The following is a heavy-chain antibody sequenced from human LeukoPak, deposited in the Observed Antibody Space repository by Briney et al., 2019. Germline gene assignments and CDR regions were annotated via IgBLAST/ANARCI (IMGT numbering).Heavy chain of an antibody. CDR2: ISGSGDST. D-gene: IGHD3-3*01. CDR1: GFTFSSYA. Sequence: GGSLRLSCAASGFTFSSYAMSWVRQAPGKGLEWVSAISGSGDSTYYADSVKGRFTISRDNSKNTLYLQMNSLRAEDTAVYYCARGGEWLPYDYWGQGTLVTVSS. J-gene: IGHJ4*02. V-gene: IGHV3-23*01. CDR3: ARGGEWLPYDY.